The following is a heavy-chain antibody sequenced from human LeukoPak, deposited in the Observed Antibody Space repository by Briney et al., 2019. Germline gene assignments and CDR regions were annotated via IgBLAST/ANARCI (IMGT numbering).Heavy chain of an antibody. CDR1: GGSISSGGYY. CDR2: IHYTGST. V-gene: IGHV4-31*03. CDR3: ARTYMASARFDP. Sequence: SQTLSLTCTVSGGSISSGGYYWSWIRQHPGKGLEWIGYIHYTGSTYYNASLKSRVTISVDTSKNQFSLKLSSVTAADTAVYYCARTYMASARFDPWGQGTLVTVSS. D-gene: IGHD5-24*01. J-gene: IGHJ5*02.